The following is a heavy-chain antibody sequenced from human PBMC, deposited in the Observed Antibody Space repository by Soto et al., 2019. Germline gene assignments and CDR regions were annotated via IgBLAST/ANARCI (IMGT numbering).Heavy chain of an antibody. Sequence: GGSLRLSCAASGFTFSSHWMTWVRQAPGKGLEWVANINQDGNGKYYVDSVKGRFTISRDNAKNSLFLQMDSLTVEDTAVYYCASRPSDDYYYGVFDYWGQGTLVTVSS. CDR2: INQDGNGK. CDR1: GFTFSSHW. V-gene: IGHV3-7*03. D-gene: IGHD3-10*01. CDR3: ASRPSDDYYYGVFDY. J-gene: IGHJ4*02.